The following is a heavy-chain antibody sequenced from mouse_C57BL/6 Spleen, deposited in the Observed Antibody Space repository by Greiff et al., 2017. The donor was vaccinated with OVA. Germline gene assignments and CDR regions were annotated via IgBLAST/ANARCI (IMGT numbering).Heavy chain of an antibody. CDR3: ARGGYSNYVGYFDY. CDR2: IWTGGGT. Sequence: VQLQQSGPGLVAPSQSLSITCTVSGFSLTSYAISWVRQPPGKGLEWLGVIWTGGGTNYNSALKSRLSISKDNSKSQVFLKMNSLQTDDTARYYCARGGYSNYVGYFDYWGQGTTLTVSS. J-gene: IGHJ2*01. CDR1: GFSLTSYA. D-gene: IGHD2-5*01. V-gene: IGHV2-9-1*01.